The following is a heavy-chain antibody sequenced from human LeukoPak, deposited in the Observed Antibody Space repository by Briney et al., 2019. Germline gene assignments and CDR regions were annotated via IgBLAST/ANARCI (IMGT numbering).Heavy chain of an antibody. V-gene: IGHV4-38-2*01. D-gene: IGHD3-10*01. CDR3: ARQGYYGSGRVPSI. Sequence: SETLSPTCAVSGYSISSGYYWGWIRQPPGQGLEWIGSIYHSGSTYYNPSLKSRVTISVDTSKNQFSLKLSSVTAADTAVYYCARQGYYGSGRVPSIWGQGTMVTVSS. CDR1: GYSISSGYY. CDR2: IYHSGST. J-gene: IGHJ3*02.